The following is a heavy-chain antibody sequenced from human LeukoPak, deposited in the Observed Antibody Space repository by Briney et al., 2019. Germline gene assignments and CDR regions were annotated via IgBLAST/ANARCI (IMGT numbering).Heavy chain of an antibody. CDR1: GFTFSSYA. Sequence: GGPLRLSCAASGFTFSSYAMSWVRQAPGKGLERVSAISSSGGSTYDADSVKGRFTISRDNSKNTLYLQMNSLRAEDTAVYYCAKGEWIQFQLYYFDYWGQGTLVTVSS. CDR3: AKGEWIQFQLYYFDY. D-gene: IGHD5-18*01. CDR2: ISSSGGST. V-gene: IGHV3-23*01. J-gene: IGHJ4*02.